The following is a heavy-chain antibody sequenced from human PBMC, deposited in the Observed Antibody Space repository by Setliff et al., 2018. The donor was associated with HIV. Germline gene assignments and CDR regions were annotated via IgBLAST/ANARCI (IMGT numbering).Heavy chain of an antibody. J-gene: IGHJ4*02. CDR1: GGSISSSSYY. D-gene: IGHD2-21*02. V-gene: IGHV4-39*07. Sequence: SETLSLTCTVSGGSISSSSYYWGWIRQPPGKGLEWIGSIYYRGSTYYNPSLKSRVTISVDTSKNQFSLKLSSVTAADTAVYYCARAVVTAVKFDYWGQGSLVTVSS. CDR3: ARAVVTAVKFDY. CDR2: IYYRGST.